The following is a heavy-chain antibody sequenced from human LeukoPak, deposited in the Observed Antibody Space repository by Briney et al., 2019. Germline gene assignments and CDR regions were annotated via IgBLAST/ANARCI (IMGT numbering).Heavy chain of an antibody. D-gene: IGHD4-17*01. CDR1: GGSISSSNW. CDR2: IYHSGST. Sequence: SETPSLTCAVSGGSISSSNWWSWVRPPPGKGLEWIGEIYHSGSTNYNPSLKSRVTISVDKSKNQFSLKLSSVTAADTAVYYCASDYGDQGNTYVDYWGQGTLVTVSS. J-gene: IGHJ4*02. V-gene: IGHV4-4*02. CDR3: ASDYGDQGNTYVDY.